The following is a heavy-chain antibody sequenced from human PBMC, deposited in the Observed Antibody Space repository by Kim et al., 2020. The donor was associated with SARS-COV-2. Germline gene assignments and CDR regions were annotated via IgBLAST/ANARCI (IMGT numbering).Heavy chain of an antibody. CDR1: GYTFTSHT. D-gene: IGHD6-19*01. CDR2: ISAGNGNT. J-gene: IGHJ3*01. V-gene: IGHV1-3*01. CDR3: ARLPPDISGGDV. Sequence: ASVKVSCKASGYTFTSHTLHWVRQAPGQRLEWMAWISAGNGNTRYSQKFQDRVTVTRDTSASTAYMELSSLISEDTAIYYCARLPPDISGGDVWGQGTMVTVAS.